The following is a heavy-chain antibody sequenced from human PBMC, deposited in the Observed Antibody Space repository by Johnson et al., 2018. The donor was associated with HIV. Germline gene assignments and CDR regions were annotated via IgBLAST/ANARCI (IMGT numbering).Heavy chain of an antibody. Sequence: QVQLVESGGALVKPGGSLRLSCAASGFTFSDYYMSRIRQAPGKGLEWVAFIRYDGSNKYYADSVKGRFTISRDNSKNTVFLQMNSLRSDDTAVYFCARDQAYRSSWAFSFDIWGQGTMVIVSS. D-gene: IGHD6-13*01. CDR1: GFTFSDYY. J-gene: IGHJ3*02. CDR3: ARDQAYRSSWAFSFDI. V-gene: IGHV3-30*02. CDR2: IRYDGSNK.